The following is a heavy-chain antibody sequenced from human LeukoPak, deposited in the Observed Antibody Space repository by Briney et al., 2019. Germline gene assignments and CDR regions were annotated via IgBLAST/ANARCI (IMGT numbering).Heavy chain of an antibody. V-gene: IGHV4-34*01. J-gene: IGHJ5*02. Sequence: NPSETLSLTCAVYGGSFSGYYWSWIRQPPGKGLEWIGEINHSGSTYYNPSLKSRVTISVDTSKNQFSLKLSSVTAADTAVYYCARGKIGRFLEWLLFWFDPWGQGTLVTVSS. CDR3: ARGKIGRFLEWLLFWFDP. CDR1: GGSFSGYY. D-gene: IGHD3-3*01. CDR2: INHSGST.